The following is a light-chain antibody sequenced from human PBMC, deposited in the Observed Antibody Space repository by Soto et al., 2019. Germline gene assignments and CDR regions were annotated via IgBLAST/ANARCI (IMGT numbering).Light chain of an antibody. CDR1: DNGSKP. V-gene: IGLV3-21*02. CDR2: DNS. CDR3: QVWDSSSDRLVV. J-gene: IGLJ2*01. Sequence: SYELTQPPSVSVAPGQTARITCGGSDNGSKPVHWYQQKPGQAPVLVVFDNSDRASGIPERLSGSNSGNTATLTISRVEAGDESDYYCQVWDSSSDRLVVFVGGTKVTVL.